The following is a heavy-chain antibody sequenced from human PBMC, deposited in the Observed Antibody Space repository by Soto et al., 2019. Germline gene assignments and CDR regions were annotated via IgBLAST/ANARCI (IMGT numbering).Heavy chain of an antibody. CDR2: ISSSSSYI. D-gene: IGHD1-26*01. J-gene: IGHJ4*02. CDR1: GFTFSSYS. V-gene: IGHV3-21*01. CDR3: ARDIEWELDVVYYFDY. Sequence: EVQLVESGGGLVKPGGSLRLSCAASGFTFSSYSMNWVRQAPGKGLEWVSSISSSSSYIYYADSVKGRFTISRDNAKNSLYLQMNSLRAEDTAVYYCARDIEWELDVVYYFDYWGQGTLVTVSS.